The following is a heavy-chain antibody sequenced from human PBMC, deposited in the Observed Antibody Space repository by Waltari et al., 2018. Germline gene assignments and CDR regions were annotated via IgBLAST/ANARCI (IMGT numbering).Heavy chain of an antibody. J-gene: IGHJ4*02. Sequence: QVQLQESGPGLVKPSETLSLTCTVSGYSISSGYYWGWIRQPPGKGLEWIGGIYHSGSTYYNPSLKSRVTISVDPSKNQFSLKLSSVTAADTAVYYCARHKGVPTWDYWGQGTLVTVSS. CDR1: GYSISSGYY. D-gene: IGHD2-2*01. V-gene: IGHV4-38-2*02. CDR2: IYHSGST. CDR3: ARHKGVPTWDY.